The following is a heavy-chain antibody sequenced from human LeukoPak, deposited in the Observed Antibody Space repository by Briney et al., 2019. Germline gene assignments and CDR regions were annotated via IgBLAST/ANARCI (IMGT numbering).Heavy chain of an antibody. Sequence: GGSLRLSCAAFGFSFDHYGKSWVRQAPGKGLEWVSGINWNGERTSYADSVKGRFIISRDNAKNSLFLQMNSLRAEDTAFYYCASYFDSSGSWGQGILVAVSS. J-gene: IGHJ1*01. D-gene: IGHD3-22*01. V-gene: IGHV3-20*04. CDR1: GFSFDHYG. CDR2: INWNGERT. CDR3: ASYFDSSGS.